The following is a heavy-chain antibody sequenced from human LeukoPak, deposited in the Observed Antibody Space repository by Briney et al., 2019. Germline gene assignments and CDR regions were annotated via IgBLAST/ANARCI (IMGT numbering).Heavy chain of an antibody. CDR2: ISSSGGST. CDR3: ARRGVAATNAFDI. D-gene: IGHD2-15*01. CDR1: GFTFSSYA. V-gene: IGHV3-23*01. Sequence: GGSLRLSCAASGFTFSSYAMSWVRQAPGKGLEWVSAISSSGGSTYCADSVKGRFSISRDNSKNTLYVQMNSLRAEDTAVYYCARRGVAATNAFDIWGQGTMVTVSS. J-gene: IGHJ3*02.